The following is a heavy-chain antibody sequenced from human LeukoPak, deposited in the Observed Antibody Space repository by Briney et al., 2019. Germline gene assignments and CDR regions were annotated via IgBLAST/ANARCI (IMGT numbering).Heavy chain of an antibody. D-gene: IGHD2-2*01. J-gene: IGHJ4*02. V-gene: IGHV4-38-2*02. Sequence: SETLSLTCTVSGYSISSGYYWGWIRQPPGKGLEWIGSIYHSGSTYYNPSLKSRVTISVDTSKNQFSLKLSSVTAADTAVYYCARSVVVPAAIYYWGQGTLVTVSS. CDR1: GYSISSGYY. CDR2: IYHSGST. CDR3: ARSVVVPAAIYY.